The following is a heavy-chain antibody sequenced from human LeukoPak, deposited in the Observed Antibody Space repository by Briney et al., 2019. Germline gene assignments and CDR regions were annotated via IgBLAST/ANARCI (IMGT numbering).Heavy chain of an antibody. J-gene: IGHJ6*02. Sequence: PSETLSLTCAVYGGSFSGYYWSWIRQPPGKGLEWIGEINHSGSTNYNPSLKSRVTMSVDTSKNQFSLKLSSVTAADTAVYYCARIIVVVPAATENYYYYGMDVWGQGTTVTVSS. CDR1: GGSFSGYY. V-gene: IGHV4-34*01. D-gene: IGHD2-2*01. CDR2: INHSGST. CDR3: ARIIVVVPAATENYYYYGMDV.